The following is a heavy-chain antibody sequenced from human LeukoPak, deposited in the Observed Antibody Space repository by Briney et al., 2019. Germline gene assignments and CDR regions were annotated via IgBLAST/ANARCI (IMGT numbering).Heavy chain of an antibody. CDR3: ARKVRGVIIRPNWFDP. V-gene: IGHV4-59*12. Sequence: PSETLSLTCTVSGGSISSYYWSWIRQSPGKGLECIGYIHYTGSTNYNPSLKSRVTISVETSKNQFSLKLSSVTAADTAVYYCARKVRGVIIRPNWFDPWGQGTLVTVSS. CDR1: GGSISSYY. D-gene: IGHD3-10*01. J-gene: IGHJ5*02. CDR2: IHYTGST.